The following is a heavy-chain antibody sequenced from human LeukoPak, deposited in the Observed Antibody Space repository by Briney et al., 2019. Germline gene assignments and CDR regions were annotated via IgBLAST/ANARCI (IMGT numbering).Heavy chain of an antibody. J-gene: IGHJ4*02. CDR3: AREYYDSSGSPYFDY. Sequence: GGSLRLSCAASGFTFSRIAMTWVRQAPGKGLVWVSRINSDGSSTTYGDSVKGRFTISRDNAKNTLYMYIHSLRAEDTAVYYCAREYYDSSGSPYFDYWGQGTLVTVSS. CDR2: INSDGSST. V-gene: IGHV3-74*01. CDR1: GFTFSRIA. D-gene: IGHD3-22*01.